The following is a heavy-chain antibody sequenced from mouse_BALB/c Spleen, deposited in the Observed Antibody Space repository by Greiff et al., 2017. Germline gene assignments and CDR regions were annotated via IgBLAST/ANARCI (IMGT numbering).Heavy chain of an antibody. CDR2: IDPANGNT. CDR3: ARGSSPYYYAMDY. V-gene: IGHV14-3*02. D-gene: IGHD1-1*01. Sequence: VQLQQSGAELVKPGASVKLSCTASGFNIKDTYMHWVKQRPEQGLEWIGRIDPANGNTKYDPKFQGKATITADKSSSTAYMQLSSLTSEDSAVYYCARGSSPYYYAMDYWGQGTSVTVSS. J-gene: IGHJ4*01. CDR1: GFNIKDTY.